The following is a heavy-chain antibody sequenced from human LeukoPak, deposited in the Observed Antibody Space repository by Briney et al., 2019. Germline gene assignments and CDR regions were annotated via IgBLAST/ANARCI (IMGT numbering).Heavy chain of an antibody. CDR1: GLTFTRYG. Sequence: PGKTLRLSCAASGLTFTRYGMTWVRQAPGKGLEWVSIISAGGGTTYYADSVRGRFTVSRDNSNDTLFLQMNSLRAEDTAVYYCAREVTPYYWGQGTLVTVSS. CDR3: AREVTPYY. V-gene: IGHV3-23*01. J-gene: IGHJ4*02. D-gene: IGHD2-15*01. CDR2: ISAGGGTT.